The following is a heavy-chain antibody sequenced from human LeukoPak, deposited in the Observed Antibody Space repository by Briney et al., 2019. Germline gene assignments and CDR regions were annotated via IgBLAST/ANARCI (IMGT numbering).Heavy chain of an antibody. CDR1: GFTSGNYG. CDR3: ARASSSWYYFDY. Sequence: GGTLRLSCAASGFTSGNYGMTWVRQAPGKGLEWVSGTSGSGSSTYYADSVKGRFTISRDNSKNTLYLQMNSLRADDTAVYYCARASSSWYYFDYWGQGTLVTVSS. V-gene: IGHV3-23*01. D-gene: IGHD6-13*01. CDR2: TSGSGSST. J-gene: IGHJ4*02.